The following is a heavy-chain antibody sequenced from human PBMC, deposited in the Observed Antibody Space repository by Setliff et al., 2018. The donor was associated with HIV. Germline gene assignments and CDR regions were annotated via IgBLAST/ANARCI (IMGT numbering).Heavy chain of an antibody. CDR2: IYTSGRASY. CDR3: ARGAGYYDFWSGYYVYNYLDP. J-gene: IGHJ5*02. V-gene: IGHV4-61*09. CDR1: GGSVSSGTYY. Sequence: KPSETLSLTCTVSGGSVSSGTYYWTWIRQPAGKGLEWIGHIYTSGRASYNYNPFLKGRVTMSLDTSKNQISLKLTSVTASDTAVYYCARGAGYYDFWSGYYVYNYLDPWGQGTLVTVSS. D-gene: IGHD3-3*01.